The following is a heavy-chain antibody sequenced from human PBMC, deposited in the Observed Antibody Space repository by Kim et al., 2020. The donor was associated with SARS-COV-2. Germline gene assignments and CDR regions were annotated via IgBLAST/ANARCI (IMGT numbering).Heavy chain of an antibody. D-gene: IGHD2-8*01. Sequence: GGSLRLSCTASGFTFRNYGMHWVRQAPGKGLEWVAVIWYDGSQKYYGDSVKGRFTISRDNSKNTVYLQVNSLRAEDTAVYFCARNSDALGFGYWGHGTLV. V-gene: IGHV3-33*01. J-gene: IGHJ4*01. CDR2: IWYDGSQK. CDR1: GFTFRNYG. CDR3: ARNSDALGFGY.